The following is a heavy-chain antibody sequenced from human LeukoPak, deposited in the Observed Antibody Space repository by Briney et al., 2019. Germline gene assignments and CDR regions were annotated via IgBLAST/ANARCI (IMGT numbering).Heavy chain of an antibody. J-gene: IGHJ4*02. CDR3: AKVGRIAAD. CDR2: ISWNSGSI. Sequence: PGRSLRLSCAASGFTFDDYAMHWVRQAPGKGLEWVSGISWNSGSIGYADSVKGRFTISGDNAKISLYLQMNSLRAEDTALYYCAKVGRIAADWGQGTLVTVSS. CDR1: GFTFDDYA. D-gene: IGHD6-13*01. V-gene: IGHV3-9*01.